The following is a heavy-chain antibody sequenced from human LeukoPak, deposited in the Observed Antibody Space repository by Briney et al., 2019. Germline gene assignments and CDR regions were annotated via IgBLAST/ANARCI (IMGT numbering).Heavy chain of an antibody. CDR2: IIPILGIT. CDR1: GGTFSSYT. Sequence: GASVKVSCKASGGTFSSYTISWVRQAPGQGLEWMGRIIPILGITNYAQKFQGRVTITADKSTSTAYMELSSLRSQDTAVYYCALPYYGSGSLNWFGPWGQGTLVTVSS. D-gene: IGHD3-10*01. CDR3: ALPYYGSGSLNWFGP. J-gene: IGHJ5*02. V-gene: IGHV1-69*02.